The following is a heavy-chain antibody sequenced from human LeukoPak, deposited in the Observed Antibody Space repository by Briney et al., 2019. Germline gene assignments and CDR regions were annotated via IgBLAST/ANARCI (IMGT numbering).Heavy chain of an antibody. CDR2: ISGSGGST. V-gene: IGHV3-23*01. CDR1: GFTFSSYA. CDR3: ASQNVLRFLEWLLFDY. D-gene: IGHD3-3*01. J-gene: IGHJ4*02. Sequence: GGSLRLSCAAFGFTFSSYAMSWVRQAPGKGLEWVSAISGSGGSTYYADSVKGRFTISRDNSKNTLYLQMNSLRAEDTAVYYCASQNVLRFLEWLLFDYWGQGTLVTVSS.